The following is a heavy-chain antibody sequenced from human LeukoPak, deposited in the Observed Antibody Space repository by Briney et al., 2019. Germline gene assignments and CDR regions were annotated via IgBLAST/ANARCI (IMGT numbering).Heavy chain of an antibody. CDR1: VGSLSRGGYY. J-gene: IGHJ6*02. D-gene: IGHD3-10*01. V-gene: IGHV4-31*03. CDR2: IYYSGST. CDR3: AGSGSHQRKHYYYYGMDV. Sequence: PSEALSLTCIVPVGSLSRGGYYCSWIRQHPGKGLGWIGYIYYSGSTYYNPSLKSRVTISVDTSKNQFSLKLSSVTAADTAVYYCAGSGSHQRKHYYYYGMDVWGQGTTVTVSS.